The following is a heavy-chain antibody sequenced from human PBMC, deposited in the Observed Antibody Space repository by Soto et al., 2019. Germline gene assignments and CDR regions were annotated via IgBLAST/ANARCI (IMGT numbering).Heavy chain of an antibody. Sequence: GGSLRLSCAASGFTFSRYWMSWVRQAPGKGLEWVANIKEDGNEKYYVDSVKGRFTISRDNAKNSLYLQMNSLRAEDTAVYYCARDLDQGCSGGSCYSTGAFDIWGQGTVVTVSS. CDR1: GFTFSRYW. V-gene: IGHV3-7*01. CDR2: IKEDGNEK. CDR3: ARDLDQGCSGGSCYSTGAFDI. J-gene: IGHJ3*02. D-gene: IGHD2-15*01.